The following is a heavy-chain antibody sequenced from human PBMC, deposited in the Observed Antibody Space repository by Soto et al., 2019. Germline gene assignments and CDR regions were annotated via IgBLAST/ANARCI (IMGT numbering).Heavy chain of an antibody. D-gene: IGHD3-22*01. CDR2: ISHDGSNT. CDR3: AKDTYYFSRSGYYVFDS. CDR1: GFTFSAYG. J-gene: IGHJ4*02. Sequence: GGSLILSCAASGFTFSAYGIHWVRQAPGKGLEWVAVISHDGSNTNYADSVKGRFTFSRDNSKDTVYLQMNSLTAEDTAVYYWAKDTYYFSRSGYYVFDSWGQGTLVTV. V-gene: IGHV3-30*18.